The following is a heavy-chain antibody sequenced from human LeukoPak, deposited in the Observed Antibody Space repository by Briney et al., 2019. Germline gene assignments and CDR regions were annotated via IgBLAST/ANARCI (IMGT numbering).Heavy chain of an antibody. CDR1: GGTFSSYA. V-gene: IGHV1-69*05. CDR3: ARHIVGTTRYAFDI. D-gene: IGHD1-26*01. J-gene: IGHJ3*02. Sequence: SVKVSCKGSGGTFSSYAISWVRQAPGQGLEWMGGIIPIFGTANYAQKFQGRVTITTDESTSTAYMELSSLRSEDTAVYYCARHIVGTTRYAFDIWGQGTMVTVSS. CDR2: IIPIFGTA.